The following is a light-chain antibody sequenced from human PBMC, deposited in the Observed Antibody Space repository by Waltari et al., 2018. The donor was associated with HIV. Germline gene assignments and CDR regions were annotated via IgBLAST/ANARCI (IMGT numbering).Light chain of an antibody. Sequence: DIQMTQSPSSLSASVGDKVTITCRASQSIADYLNWYRQKPGKAPELLIYTSSNLQSGVPSRFSGSGSGTDFTLTISSLQPEDFATYSCQQTYDTPFTFGPGTMVDIK. V-gene: IGKV1-39*01. CDR1: QSIADY. CDR3: QQTYDTPFT. J-gene: IGKJ3*01. CDR2: TSS.